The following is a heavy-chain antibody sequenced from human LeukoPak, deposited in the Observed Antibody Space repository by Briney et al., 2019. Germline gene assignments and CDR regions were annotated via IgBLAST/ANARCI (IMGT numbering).Heavy chain of an antibody. CDR1: GGSISSYY. Sequence: TSETLSLTCTVSGGSISSYYWGWIRQPPGKGLEWIGSIYYSGSTYYNPSLKSRVTISVDTSKNQFSLKLSSVTAADTAVYYCASISGVRYYYYYYMDVWGKGTTVTVSS. CDR2: IYYSGST. CDR3: ASISGVRYYYYYYMDV. D-gene: IGHD7-27*01. V-gene: IGHV4-39*07. J-gene: IGHJ6*03.